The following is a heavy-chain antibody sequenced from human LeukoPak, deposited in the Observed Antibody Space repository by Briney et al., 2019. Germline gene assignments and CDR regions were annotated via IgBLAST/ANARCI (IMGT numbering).Heavy chain of an antibody. CDR1: GFTFSSYG. Sequence: GGSLRLSCVASGFTFSSYGMHWVRQAPGKGLEWVAVISYDGSNKYYADSVKGRFTISRDNSKNTLYLQMNSLRAEDTAVYYCAKGVRFLEWLPTGMDVWGQGTTVTVSS. V-gene: IGHV3-30*18. D-gene: IGHD3-3*01. CDR3: AKGVRFLEWLPTGMDV. CDR2: ISYDGSNK. J-gene: IGHJ6*02.